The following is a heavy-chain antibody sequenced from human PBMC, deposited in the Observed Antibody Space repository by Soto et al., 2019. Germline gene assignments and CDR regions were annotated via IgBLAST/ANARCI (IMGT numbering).Heavy chain of an antibody. J-gene: IGHJ6*02. D-gene: IGHD2-8*01. Sequence: QVQLVQSGAEVKKPGSSVKVSCKASGGAFSSYAISWVRQAPGQGLEWMGGIIPIFGTANYAQKFQGRVTVTADESTSTAYMELSSLRSEDTAVYYCARSYCTNGVCYYYYGMDVWGQGTTVTVSS. CDR2: IIPIFGTA. V-gene: IGHV1-69*01. CDR3: ARSYCTNGVCYYYYGMDV. CDR1: GGAFSSYA.